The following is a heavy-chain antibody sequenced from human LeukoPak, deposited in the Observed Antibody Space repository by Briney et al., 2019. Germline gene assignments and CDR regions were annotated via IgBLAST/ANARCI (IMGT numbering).Heavy chain of an antibody. CDR3: ARSGSGSAFDI. J-gene: IGHJ3*02. V-gene: IGHV1-18*01. CDR2: ISAYNGNK. D-gene: IGHD3-3*01. CDR1: GYTFSNYG. Sequence: AASVKLSCKVSGYTFSNYGISWVRQAPGQGLEWMGWISAYNGNKNYTQKLQHRLTMNTHTYTHTAYMELRSLRSHDTAVYYCARSGSGSAFDIGSQARIVTVSA.